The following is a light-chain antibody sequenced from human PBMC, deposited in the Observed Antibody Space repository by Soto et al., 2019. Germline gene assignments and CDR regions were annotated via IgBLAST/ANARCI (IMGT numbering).Light chain of an antibody. Sequence: EIVFRPSQGTLSLSPVERDKLSCRPSQTASRRYLPWYQQKPGQPPRLLIYGASSRATGIPVRVSGSGSATAFTLTISRLAPEDFAVYYCQPYGTSPLVTFGPGTRLE. V-gene: IGKV3-20*01. CDR3: QPYGTSPLVT. CDR1: QTASRRY. CDR2: GAS. J-gene: IGKJ5*01.